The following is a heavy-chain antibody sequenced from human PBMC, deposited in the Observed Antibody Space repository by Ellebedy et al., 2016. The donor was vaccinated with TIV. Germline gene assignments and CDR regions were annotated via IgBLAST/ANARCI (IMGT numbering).Heavy chain of an antibody. CDR2: VYYSGNT. D-gene: IGHD3-3*01. Sequence: MPSETLSLTCTVSGGSIKSSSYYWGWIRQPPGKGLEWIGYVYYSGNTKYNPSLKSRVTISVDTPKNQISLTLSSVTAADTAVYYCAREGMKIFGVLLSPGSLDVWGQGTTVTVSS. CDR1: GGSIKSSSYY. V-gene: IGHV4-61*05. J-gene: IGHJ6*02. CDR3: AREGMKIFGVLLSPGSLDV.